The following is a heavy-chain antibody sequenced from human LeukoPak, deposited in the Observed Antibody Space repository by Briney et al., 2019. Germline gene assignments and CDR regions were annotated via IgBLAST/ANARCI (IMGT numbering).Heavy chain of an antibody. D-gene: IGHD3-10*01. CDR1: GGSFSGYY. J-gene: IGHJ4*02. Sequence: SETLSLTCAVYGGSFSGYYWSWIRQPPGKGLEWIGEINHSGSTNYNPSLKSRVTLSVDTSKNQFSLKLSSVTAADTAVYYCARVPKDYGSGSTYYFDYWGQGTLVTVSS. CDR2: INHSGST. CDR3: ARVPKDYGSGSTYYFDY. V-gene: IGHV4-34*01.